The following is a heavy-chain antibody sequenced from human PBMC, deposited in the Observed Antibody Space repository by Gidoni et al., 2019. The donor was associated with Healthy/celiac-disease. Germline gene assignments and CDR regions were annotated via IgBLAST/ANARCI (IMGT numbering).Heavy chain of an antibody. J-gene: IGHJ1*01. Sequence: QLQLQESGPGLVKPSETLSLTCTVSGGSISSSSYYWGWIRQPPGKGLEWIGSIYYSGSTYYNPSLKSRVTISVDTSKNQFSLKLSSVTAADTAVYYCARTWDSEYFQHWGQGTLVTVSS. CDR3: ARTWDSEYFQH. D-gene: IGHD1-26*01. CDR2: IYYSGST. CDR1: GGSISSSSYY. V-gene: IGHV4-39*01.